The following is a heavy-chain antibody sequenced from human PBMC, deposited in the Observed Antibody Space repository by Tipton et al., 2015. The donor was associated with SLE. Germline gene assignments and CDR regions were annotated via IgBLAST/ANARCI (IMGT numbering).Heavy chain of an antibody. J-gene: IGHJ3*02. CDR2: ICCGGST. D-gene: IGHD4-17*01. CDR1: GGSITNYY. V-gene: IGHV4-4*07. Sequence: TLSLTCTVSGGSITNYYWGWVRQPAGKGLEWIGRICCGGSTKYNPSLDSRVSLSVDASKDQFSPKLSSVTAADTAVYYCARVWDYGDAFDIWGQGTMVTVSS. CDR3: ARVWDYGDAFDI.